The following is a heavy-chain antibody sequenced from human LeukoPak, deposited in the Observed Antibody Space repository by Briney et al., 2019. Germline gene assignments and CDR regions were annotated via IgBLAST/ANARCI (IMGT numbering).Heavy chain of an antibody. D-gene: IGHD6-19*01. CDR2: IGSSSTYM. CDR3: ARGKSSGWYAPDY. CDR1: GFTFGSYS. J-gene: IGHJ4*02. Sequence: GGSLRLSCAASGFTFGSYSMNWVRQAPGKGLEWVSVIGSSSTYMYSADSLKGRFTISRDNAKNALYLQMNSLRAEDTAVYYCARGKSSGWYAPDYWGQGTLVTVSS. V-gene: IGHV3-21*01.